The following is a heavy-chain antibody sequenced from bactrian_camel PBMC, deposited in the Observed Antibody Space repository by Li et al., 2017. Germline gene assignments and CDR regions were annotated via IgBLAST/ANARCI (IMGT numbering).Heavy chain of an antibody. V-gene: IGHV3S6*01. CDR1: GLTSNSNL. Sequence: HVQLVESGGGSVQAGGSLRLSCVASGLTSNSNLMASLRQGSGNEREGVASIDRDGATDYVDSVKGRFTISKDNAKNTLYLQMHSLAPEDTGVYLCAASMLSDDRWKYWGQGTQVTVS. J-gene: IGHJ4*01. D-gene: IGHD7*01. CDR3: AASMLSDDRWKY. CDR2: IDRDGAT.